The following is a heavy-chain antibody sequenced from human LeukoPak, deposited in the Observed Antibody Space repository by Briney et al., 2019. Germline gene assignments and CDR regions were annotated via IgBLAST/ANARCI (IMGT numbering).Heavy chain of an antibody. V-gene: IGHV1-2*02. CDR1: GYTFTGHY. CDR2: INPNSGGT. CDR3: ATGRYVWADYSCKYHMDF. Sequence: ASVKVSCKASGYTFTGHYIHWVRQARGQGLEWMGWINPNSGGTIYAQKFQGRVTMTRDTSISIAYLELSSLGSDDTAVYYCATGRYVWADYSCKYHMDFWGQGTTVTVSS. D-gene: IGHD3/OR15-3a*01. J-gene: IGHJ6*03.